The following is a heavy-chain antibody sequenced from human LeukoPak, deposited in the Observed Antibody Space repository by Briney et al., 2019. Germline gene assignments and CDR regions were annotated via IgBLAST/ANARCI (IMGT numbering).Heavy chain of an antibody. V-gene: IGHV4-59*01. CDR1: GGSISSYY. CDR2: IHYSGST. D-gene: IGHD3-10*01. CDR3: ARNYGSGSYYNQNWFDP. J-gene: IGHJ5*02. Sequence: PSETLSLTCTVSGGSISSYYWSWIRQPPGKGLEWIGHIHYSGSTNYNPSLKSRVTTSVDTSKNQFSLKLSPVTAADTAVYYCARNYGSGSYYNQNWFDPWGQGTLVTVSS.